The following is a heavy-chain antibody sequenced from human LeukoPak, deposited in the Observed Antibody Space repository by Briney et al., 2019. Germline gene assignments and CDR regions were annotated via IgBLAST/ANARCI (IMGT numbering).Heavy chain of an antibody. CDR2: ISYDGSNK. D-gene: IGHD6-19*01. J-gene: IGHJ4*02. CDR1: GFTFSSYG. CDR3: AKGHSSGWYYFDY. V-gene: IGHV3-30*18. Sequence: GGSLRLSCAASGFTFSSYGMHWVRQAPGKGLEWVAVISYDGSNKYYTDSVKGRFTISRDNSKNTLYLQMNSLRAEDTAVYYCAKGHSSGWYYFDYWGQGTLVTVSS.